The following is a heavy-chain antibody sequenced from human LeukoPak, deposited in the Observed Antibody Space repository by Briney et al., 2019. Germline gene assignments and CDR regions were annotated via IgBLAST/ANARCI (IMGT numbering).Heavy chain of an antibody. Sequence: GASVKVSCKASGGTFSSYAISWVRQAPGQGLEWMGRIIPILGIANYAQKFQGRVTITADKSTSTAYMELCSLRSEDTAVYYCARRPRLGELSPFDYWGQGTLVTVSS. D-gene: IGHD3-16*02. CDR2: IIPILGIA. V-gene: IGHV1-69*04. CDR3: ARRPRLGELSPFDY. J-gene: IGHJ4*02. CDR1: GGTFSSYA.